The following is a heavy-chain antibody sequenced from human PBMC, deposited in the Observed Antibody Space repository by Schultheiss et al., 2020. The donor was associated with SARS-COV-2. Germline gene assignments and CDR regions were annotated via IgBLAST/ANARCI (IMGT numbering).Heavy chain of an antibody. Sequence: GGSLRLSCAASGFTFSSYWMHWVRQAPGKGLEWVSAISGSGGSIGYADSVKGRFTISRDNSKNTLYLQMNSLRAEDTAIYYCAKNSNGCFDYWGQGTLVTVSS. D-gene: IGHD5-18*01. CDR2: ISGSGGSI. V-gene: IGHV3-23*01. CDR3: AKNSNGCFDY. J-gene: IGHJ4*02. CDR1: GFTFSSYW.